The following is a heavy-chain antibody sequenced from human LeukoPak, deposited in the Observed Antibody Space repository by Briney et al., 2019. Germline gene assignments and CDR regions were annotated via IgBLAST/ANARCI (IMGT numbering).Heavy chain of an antibody. Sequence: ASVKVSCKASGGTFSSYAISWVRQAPGQGLEWMGGINPNSGGTNYAQKFQGRVTMTRDTSISTAYMELSRLRSDDTAVYYCARAGRNYGSGSYYKMDVWGKGTTVTISS. CDR2: INPNSGGT. CDR3: ARAGRNYGSGSYYKMDV. CDR1: GGTFSSYA. V-gene: IGHV1-2*02. D-gene: IGHD3-10*01. J-gene: IGHJ6*04.